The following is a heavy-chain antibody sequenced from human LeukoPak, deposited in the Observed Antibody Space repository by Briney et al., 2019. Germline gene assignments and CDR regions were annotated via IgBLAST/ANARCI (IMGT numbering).Heavy chain of an antibody. CDR1: GGTFSSYA. Sequence: GASVRVSCKASGGTFSSYAISWVRQAPGQGLEWMGGIIPIFGTANYAQKFQGRVTITTDESTSTAYMELSSLRSEYTAVYYCARGDNWNVLNENWFDPWGQGTLVTVSS. D-gene: IGHD1-1*01. CDR3: ARGDNWNVLNENWFDP. J-gene: IGHJ5*02. CDR2: IIPIFGTA. V-gene: IGHV1-69*05.